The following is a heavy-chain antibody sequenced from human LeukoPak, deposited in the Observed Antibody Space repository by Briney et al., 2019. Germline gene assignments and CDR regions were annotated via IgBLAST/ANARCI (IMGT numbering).Heavy chain of an antibody. CDR1: GGSISSYY. CDR2: IHYSGST. Sequence: SETLSLTCTVSGGSISSYYWSWIRQPPGKGLEWLGYIHYSGSTNYNPSLKSRVTISVGTSKNQFSLRLSSVTAADTAVYYCATAGDWNDVPRWGQGTLVTVSS. CDR3: ATAGDWNDVPR. V-gene: IGHV4-59*01. J-gene: IGHJ4*02. D-gene: IGHD1-1*01.